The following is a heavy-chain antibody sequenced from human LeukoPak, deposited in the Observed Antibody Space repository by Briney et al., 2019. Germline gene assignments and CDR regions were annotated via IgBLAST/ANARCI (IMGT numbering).Heavy chain of an antibody. CDR1: GFTFSSYA. J-gene: IGHJ4*02. CDR3: ARARPSMWIDY. Sequence: SGRSLRLSCAASGFTFSSYAMYWVRQAPGKGLEWVAVISYDGSDKFYADSVEGRFTISRDSSKNTLYLQMNSLRPEDTAVYYCARARPSMWIDYWGQGTLVTVSS. CDR2: ISYDGSDK. V-gene: IGHV3-30*04. D-gene: IGHD5-12*01.